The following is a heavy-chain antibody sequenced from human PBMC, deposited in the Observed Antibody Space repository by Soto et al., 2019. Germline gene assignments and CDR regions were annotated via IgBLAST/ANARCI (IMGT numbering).Heavy chain of an antibody. CDR1: SGSISSSNW. Sequence: SETLSLTCAVSSGSISSSNWWSWVRQPPGKGLEWIGEIYHSGSTNYNPSLKSRVTISVDKSKNQFSLKLSSVTAADTAVYYCARGLPAAMPYINWFDPWGQGTLVTVSS. CDR3: ARGLPAAMPYINWFDP. V-gene: IGHV4-4*02. J-gene: IGHJ5*02. D-gene: IGHD2-2*01. CDR2: IYHSGST.